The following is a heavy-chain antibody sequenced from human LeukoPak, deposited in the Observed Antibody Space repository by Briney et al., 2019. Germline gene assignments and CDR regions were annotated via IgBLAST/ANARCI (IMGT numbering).Heavy chain of an antibody. CDR2: IYYSGGT. D-gene: IGHD2-8*01. J-gene: IGHJ5*02. V-gene: IGHV4-59*01. CDR3: ARGPLGYCTNGVCYAGWFDP. CDR1: GGSISSYY. Sequence: PSETLSLTCTVSGGSISSYYWSWIRQPPGKGLEWIGFIYYSGGTNYNPSLKSRVTISVDTSKNQFSLKLSSVTAADTAVYYCARGPLGYCTNGVCYAGWFDPWGQGTLVTVSS.